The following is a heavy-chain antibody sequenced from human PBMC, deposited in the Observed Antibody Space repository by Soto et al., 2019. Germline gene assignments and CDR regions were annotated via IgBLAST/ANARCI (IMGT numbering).Heavy chain of an antibody. V-gene: IGHV1-18*04. J-gene: IGHJ5*02. D-gene: IGHD2-2*01. CDR2: ISAYNGNT. CDR3: ARDQGTYCSSTSCLARFEA. Sequence: QVQLVQSGAEVKKPGASVKVSCKASGYTFTSYGISWVRQAPGQGLEWMGWISAYNGNTNYAQKLQGRVTMTTDTSTSTAYMELRSLRSDDTAVYYCARDQGTYCSSTSCLARFEAWGQGTLVTVSS. CDR1: GYTFTSYG.